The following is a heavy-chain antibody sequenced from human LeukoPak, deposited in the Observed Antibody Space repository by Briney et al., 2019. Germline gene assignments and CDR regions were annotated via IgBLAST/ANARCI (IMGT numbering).Heavy chain of an antibody. Sequence: GGSLRLSCAASGFTFSSYSMNWVRQAPGKGLEWVSSISSSSSYIYYADSVKGRFTISRDNAKNSLYLQMNSLRAEDTAVYYCARVVVAATESGYFDYWGQGTLVTVSS. CDR2: ISSSSSYI. V-gene: IGHV3-21*01. CDR1: GFTFSSYS. D-gene: IGHD2-15*01. J-gene: IGHJ4*02. CDR3: ARVVVAATESGYFDY.